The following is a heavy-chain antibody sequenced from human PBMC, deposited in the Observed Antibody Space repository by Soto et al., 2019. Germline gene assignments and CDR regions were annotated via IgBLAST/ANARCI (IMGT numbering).Heavy chain of an antibody. CDR2: ISYDGSNK. D-gene: IGHD3-3*01. CDR3: ARVGFWSSSSFDY. CDR1: GFTFSSYA. V-gene: IGHV3-30-3*01. Sequence: PGGSLRLSCAASGFTFSSYAMHWVRQAPGKGLEWVAVISYDGSNKYYADSVKGRFTISRDNSKNTLYLQMNSLRAEDTAVYYCARVGFWSSSSFDYWGQGTLVTVSS. J-gene: IGHJ4*02.